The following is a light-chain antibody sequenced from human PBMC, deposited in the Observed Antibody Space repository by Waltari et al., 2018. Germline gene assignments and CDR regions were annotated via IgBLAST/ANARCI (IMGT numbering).Light chain of an antibody. CDR2: RVS. V-gene: IGKV2-30*01. Sequence: EVGMTQSPLSLPVTLGQPASISCRSSQSLVYRDGNTYLSWFQQRPGQSPGRLIYRVSNRDSGVPDRFSGSGSGTDFTLKISWVEAEDVGVYYCMQGTHWPYTFGQGTKLEIK. CDR1: QSLVYRDGNTY. J-gene: IGKJ2*01. CDR3: MQGTHWPYT.